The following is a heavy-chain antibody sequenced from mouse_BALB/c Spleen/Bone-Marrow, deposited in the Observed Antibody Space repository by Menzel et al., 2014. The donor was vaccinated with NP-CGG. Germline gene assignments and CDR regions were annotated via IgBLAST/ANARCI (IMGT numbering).Heavy chain of an antibody. CDR2: IDPANGNT. V-gene: IGHV14-3*02. CDR3: APYYYGRWFTY. J-gene: IGHJ3*01. D-gene: IGHD1-1*01. Sequence: VQLQQSGAELVKPGASVKLSCTASGFNIKDPYMHWVKQRPEQGLEWIGRIDPANGNTKYDPKLQGKATITADTSSNTAYLQLSSLTSEDTAVYYCAPYYYGRWFTYWGQGTLVTVSA. CDR1: GFNIKDPY.